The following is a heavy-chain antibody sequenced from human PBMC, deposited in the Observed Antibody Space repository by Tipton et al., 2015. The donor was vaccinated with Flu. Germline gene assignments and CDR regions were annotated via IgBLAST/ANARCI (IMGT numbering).Heavy chain of an antibody. Sequence: TLSLTCTVSGDSVTSRFYWGWIHQSPGRGLEWIGSVYYGGSTKYNPSLKSRVTISIDTSKNQFSLKLTSVTAADTAVYYCARANYYDSYPYFYGIDVWGQGTTVTVSS. CDR3: ARANYYDSYPYFYGIDV. CDR1: GDSVTSRFY. D-gene: IGHD3-22*01. CDR2: VYYGGST. J-gene: IGHJ6*02. V-gene: IGHV4-39*07.